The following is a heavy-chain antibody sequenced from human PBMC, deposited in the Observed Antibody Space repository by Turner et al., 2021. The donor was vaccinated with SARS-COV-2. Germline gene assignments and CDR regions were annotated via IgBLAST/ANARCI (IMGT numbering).Heavy chain of an antibody. D-gene: IGHD6-13*01. Sequence: EVQLLESGGGLVQPGGSLRPSCAASGFTFSSYGMSWVRQAPGKGLEWVSIISVGGDTTFYGDSVKGRFTISRDNSRNTLFLQMNSLRAEDTAVYYCAKGSGGSSWYYFDSWGQGTLVTVSS. CDR1: GFTFSSYG. CDR2: ISVGGDTT. V-gene: IGHV3-23*01. J-gene: IGHJ4*02. CDR3: AKGSGGSSWYYFDS.